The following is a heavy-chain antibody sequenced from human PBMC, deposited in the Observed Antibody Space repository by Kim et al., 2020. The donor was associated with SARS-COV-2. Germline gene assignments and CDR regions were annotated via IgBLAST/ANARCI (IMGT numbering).Heavy chain of an antibody. CDR2: ISGSGGST. CDR3: AKRGYYDFWSCYYMYYYGLDV. D-gene: IGHD3-3*01. Sequence: GGSLRLSCAASGFTFSSYAMSWVRQAPGKGLEWVSAISGSGGSTYYADSVKGRFTISRNNSKNTLYLQMNSLRAGDTAVYYCAKRGYYDFWSCYYMYYYGLDVWGQGSTVTVSS. V-gene: IGHV3-23*01. J-gene: IGHJ6*02. CDR1: GFTFSSYA.